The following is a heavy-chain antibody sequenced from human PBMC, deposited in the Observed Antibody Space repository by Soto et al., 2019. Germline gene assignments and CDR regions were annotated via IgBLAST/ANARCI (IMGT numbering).Heavy chain of an antibody. CDR1: GYSFSSYW. Sequence: EVQLVQSGGEVKKPGESLKISCKGSGYSFSSYWIGWVRQMPGKGLEWMGIIYPGDSDTRYSPSFQGQVTISADKSISTAYLQWSSLKASDTAMYYCARRPSSYVSGWYYFDYWGQGTLVTVSS. CDR2: IYPGDSDT. D-gene: IGHD6-19*01. CDR3: ARRPSSYVSGWYYFDY. V-gene: IGHV5-51*01. J-gene: IGHJ4*02.